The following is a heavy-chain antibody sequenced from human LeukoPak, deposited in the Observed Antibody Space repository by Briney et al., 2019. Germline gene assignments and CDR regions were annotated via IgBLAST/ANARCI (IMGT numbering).Heavy chain of an antibody. J-gene: IGHJ4*02. CDR1: GGSFSGYY. Sequence: SETLSLTCAVYGGSFSGYYWSWIRQPPGKGLEWIGYIYYSGSTNYNPSLESRVTISVDTSKNQFSLKLSSVTAADTAVYYCARHFGSGSKKYYFDYWGQGTLVTVSS. CDR3: ARHFGSGSKKYYFDY. V-gene: IGHV4-59*01. D-gene: IGHD3-10*01. CDR2: IYYSGST.